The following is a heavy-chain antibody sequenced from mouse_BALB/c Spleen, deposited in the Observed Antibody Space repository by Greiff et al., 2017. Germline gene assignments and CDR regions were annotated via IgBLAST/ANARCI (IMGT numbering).Heavy chain of an antibody. CDR2: IWAGGST. V-gene: IGHV2-9*02. D-gene: IGHD3-1*01. Sequence: VQLQQSGPGLVAPSQSLSITCTVSGFSLTSYGVHWVRQPPGKGLEWLGVIWAGGSTNYNSALMSRLSISKDNSKSQVFLKMNSLQTDDTAMYYCARDRAWGNHWYFDVWGAGTTVTVSS. CDR3: ARDRAWGNHWYFDV. J-gene: IGHJ1*01. CDR1: GFSLTSYG.